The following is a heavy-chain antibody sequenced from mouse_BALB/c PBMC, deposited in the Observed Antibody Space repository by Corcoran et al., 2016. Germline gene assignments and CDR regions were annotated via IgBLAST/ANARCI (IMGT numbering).Heavy chain of an antibody. CDR2: IYWNDDR. Sequence: QVTLKESGAGILQPSQTLSLTCSFSGFSLSTSGMGVSCIRQPSGKGLEWLAHIYWNDDRRYNPSLKSRLTISKDTSRNQLFLKITSVDTARTATYYCARSQLGQRGWFAYGGQGTLVTVSA. CDR3: ARSQLGQRGWFAY. J-gene: IGHJ3*01. V-gene: IGHV8-12*01. CDR1: GFSLSTSGMG. D-gene: IGHD3-3*01.